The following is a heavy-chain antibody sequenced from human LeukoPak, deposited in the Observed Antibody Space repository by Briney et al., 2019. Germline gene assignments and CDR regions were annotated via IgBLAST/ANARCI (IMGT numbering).Heavy chain of an antibody. CDR3: ARTYYDFWSGHHNWFDP. Sequence: SETLSLTCTVSGGSISSSSYYWGWIRQPPGKGLEWIGSIYYSGSTYYNPSLKSRVTISVDTSKNQFSLKLSSVTAADTAVYYCARTYYDFWSGHHNWFDPWGQGTLVTVSS. V-gene: IGHV4-39*07. CDR2: IYYSGST. J-gene: IGHJ5*02. CDR1: GGSISSSSYY. D-gene: IGHD3-3*01.